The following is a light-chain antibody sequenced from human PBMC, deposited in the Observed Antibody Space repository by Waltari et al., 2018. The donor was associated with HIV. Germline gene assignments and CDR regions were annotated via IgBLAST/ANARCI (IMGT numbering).Light chain of an antibody. Sequence: QSALTQPASVSGSPGQSITISCTGTSSGVGNYNSVSWYQQHPGKAPKLLIYEVTKRPSGVSNRFSGSKSGNTASLTISGLQAEDEADYSCCSYAGSSTFYVFGTGTKVTVL. CDR2: EVT. CDR1: SSGVGNYNS. J-gene: IGLJ1*01. V-gene: IGLV2-23*02. CDR3: CSYAGSSTFYV.